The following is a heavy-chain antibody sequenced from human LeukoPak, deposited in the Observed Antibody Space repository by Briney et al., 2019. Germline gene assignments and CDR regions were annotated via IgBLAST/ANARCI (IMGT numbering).Heavy chain of an antibody. J-gene: IGHJ2*01. D-gene: IGHD1-1*01. V-gene: IGHV4-59*01. CDR1: GGSITSYY. Sequence: SQTLSLTCTVSGGSITSYYWSWIRQSPGKGLEWFAYVYYSGSTSYNPSLKSRVTISVDRSNNQFFLKLRSVTAADTAVYYCARGNGNGYFDIWGRGTLVTVSS. CDR3: ARGNGNGYFDI. CDR2: VYYSGST.